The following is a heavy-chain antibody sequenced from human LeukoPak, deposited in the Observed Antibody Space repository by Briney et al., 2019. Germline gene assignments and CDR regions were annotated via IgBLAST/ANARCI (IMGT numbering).Heavy chain of an antibody. CDR2: INPNSGGT. CDR3: AREAAAGPNRRSFDY. V-gene: IGHV1-2*02. D-gene: IGHD6-13*01. CDR1: GYTFTGYY. J-gene: IGHJ4*02. Sequence: ASVKVSRKASGYTFTGYYMHWVRQAPGQGLEWMGWINPNSGGTNYAQKFQGRVTMTRDTSISTAYMELSRLRSDDTAVYYCAREAAAGPNRRSFDYWGQGTLVTVSS.